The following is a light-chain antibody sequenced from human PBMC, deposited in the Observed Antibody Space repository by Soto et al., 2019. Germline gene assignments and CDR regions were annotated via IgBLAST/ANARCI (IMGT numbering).Light chain of an antibody. V-gene: IGKV1-5*03. Sequence: DIQMTQSPSTLSASVGDRVTITCRASQSISSWLVWYQQKPGKAPKLLIYKASSLESGVPSRFSGSGSGTEFTLTISSLQPDDFATYYCQQYNSYSRWTCGQGTKVEIK. J-gene: IGKJ1*01. CDR3: QQYNSYSRWT. CDR1: QSISSW. CDR2: KAS.